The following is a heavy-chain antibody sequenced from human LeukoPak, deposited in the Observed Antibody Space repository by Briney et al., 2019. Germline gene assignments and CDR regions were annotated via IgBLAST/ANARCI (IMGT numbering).Heavy chain of an antibody. CDR1: GGSISSSY. V-gene: IGHV4-59*08. Sequence: PSETLSLTCTVFGGSISSSYWSWIRQPPGKGLEWIGYIYYSGSTSYNPSLKSRVTISVDTSKNQFSLKLSSVTAADTAVYYCARHYDSSGYWYYFDYWGQGTLVTVSS. J-gene: IGHJ4*02. CDR3: ARHYDSSGYWYYFDY. D-gene: IGHD3-22*01. CDR2: IYYSGST.